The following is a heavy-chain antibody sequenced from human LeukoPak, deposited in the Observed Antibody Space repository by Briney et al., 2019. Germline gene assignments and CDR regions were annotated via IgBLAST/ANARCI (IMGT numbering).Heavy chain of an antibody. CDR2: ISSSGSTI. J-gene: IGHJ6*04. CDR3: AELGITMIGGV. Sequence: QPAGSLRLSCAASGFTFSTYNMNWVRQAQGKGLGWVSYISSSGSTIYYADSVKGRFTISRDNAKNSLYLQMNSLRAEDTAVYYCAELGITMIGGVWGKGTTVTISS. V-gene: IGHV3-48*03. D-gene: IGHD3-10*02. CDR1: GFTFSTYN.